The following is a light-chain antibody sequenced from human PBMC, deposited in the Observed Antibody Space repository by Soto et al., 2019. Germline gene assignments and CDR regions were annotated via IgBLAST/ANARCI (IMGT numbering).Light chain of an antibody. J-gene: IGKJ1*01. CDR2: GAF. Sequence: EIVFTQSPGTPSLSPGERATLSCSASQSLSNNIYLAWYQQKPSKAPRVIIYGAFQRDTGIPDRFSGSGSGTEFTLTISRMEHEDFAVYCCQQYGSLTRTFGQGTKVDIK. CDR3: QQYGSLTRT. CDR1: QSLSNNIY. V-gene: IGKV3-20*01.